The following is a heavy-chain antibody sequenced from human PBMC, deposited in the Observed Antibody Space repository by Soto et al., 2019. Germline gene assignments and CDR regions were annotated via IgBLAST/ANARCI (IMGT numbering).Heavy chain of an antibody. V-gene: IGHV3-30*18. CDR1: GFTFSDYA. Sequence: VQLVESGGGVVQPGRSLRLSCAASGFTFSDYAMHWVRQAPGKGLEWVAVVSHDGRNIHYADSVKGRFTISRDSSKNTVFLEMTSLRAEDTAVYYCAKGGRQWLVTSDFNYWGQGALVTVSS. CDR3: AKGGRQWLVTSDFNY. J-gene: IGHJ4*02. CDR2: VSHDGRNI. D-gene: IGHD6-19*01.